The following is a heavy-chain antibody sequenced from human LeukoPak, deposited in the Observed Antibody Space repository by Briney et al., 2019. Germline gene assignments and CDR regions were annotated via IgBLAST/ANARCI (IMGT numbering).Heavy chain of an antibody. V-gene: IGHV4-4*07. Sequence: SETLSLTCTVSGGSISSYYWSWIRQPAGKGLEWIGRIYTSGSTNYNPSLKSRVTMSVDTSKNQFSLKLSSVTAADTAVYYCARGDSSKEGNWFDPWGQGPLVTVSS. CDR2: IYTSGST. D-gene: IGHD6-13*01. J-gene: IGHJ5*02. CDR3: ARGDSSKEGNWFDP. CDR1: GGSISSYY.